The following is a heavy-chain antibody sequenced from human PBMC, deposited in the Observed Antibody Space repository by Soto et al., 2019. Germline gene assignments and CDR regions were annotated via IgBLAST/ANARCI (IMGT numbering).Heavy chain of an antibody. CDR3: AKENYCSSTSCYTPGGHRDYYGMDV. Sequence: PSETLSLTCFVSGDSINNTYWWSWVRQAPGKGLEWIGEIYHTGGRSYMPSLRGRITLSVDTSKNQFSLKLSSVTAADTAVYYCAKENYCSSTSCYTPGGHRDYYGMDVWGQGTTVTVSS. D-gene: IGHD2-2*02. CDR2: IYHTGGR. V-gene: IGHV4-4*02. CDR1: GDSINNTYW. J-gene: IGHJ6*02.